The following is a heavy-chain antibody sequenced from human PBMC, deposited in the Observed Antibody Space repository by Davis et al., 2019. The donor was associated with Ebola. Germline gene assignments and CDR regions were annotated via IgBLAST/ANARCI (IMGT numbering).Heavy chain of an antibody. V-gene: IGHV3-23*01. CDR3: AKSSYKKIGFYYYYMDV. CDR2: ISGSGGST. J-gene: IGHJ6*03. D-gene: IGHD1-1*01. Sequence: GGSLRLSCAVSGFTFTSYAMSWVRQAPGKGLEWVSAISGSGGSTYYADSVKGRFTISRDDSKNTLYLQMNGLRAEDTAVYYCAKSSYKKIGFYYYYMDVWGKGTTVTVSS. CDR1: GFTFTSYA.